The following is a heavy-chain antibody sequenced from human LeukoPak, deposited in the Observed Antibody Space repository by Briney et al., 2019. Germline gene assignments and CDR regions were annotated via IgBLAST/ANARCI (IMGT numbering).Heavy chain of an antibody. V-gene: IGHV3-30*03. D-gene: IGHD3/OR15-3a*01. CDR2: ISYDGSNK. J-gene: IGHJ6*02. CDR3: AALISFGGMDV. CDR1: GFTFSSYG. Sequence: PGGSLRLSCAASGFTFSSYGMHWVRQAPGKGLEWVAVISYDGSNKYYADSVKGRFTISRDNSKNTLYLQMNSLRAEDTAVYYCAALISFGGMDVWGQGATVTVSS.